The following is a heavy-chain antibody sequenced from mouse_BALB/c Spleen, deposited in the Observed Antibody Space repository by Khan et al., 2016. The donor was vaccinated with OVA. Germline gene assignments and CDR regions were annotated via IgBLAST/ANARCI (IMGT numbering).Heavy chain of an antibody. J-gene: IGHJ3*01. Sequence: EVELVESGGDLVKPGGSLKLSCAASGFTFSTYGMSWVRQAPDKRLEWVATVSTGGSYTYYPDSVKGRFTISRANAKNTLYLQMRGLRSEDTAMFYCTRIAYYYGSGGFAYWGQGTLVTVSA. CDR1: GFTFSTYG. CDR3: TRIAYYYGSGGFAY. D-gene: IGHD1-1*01. V-gene: IGHV5-6*01. CDR2: VSTGGSYT.